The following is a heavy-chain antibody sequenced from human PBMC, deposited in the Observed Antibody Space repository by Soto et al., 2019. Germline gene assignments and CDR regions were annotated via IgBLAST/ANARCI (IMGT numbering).Heavy chain of an antibody. CDR1: GAPFSGYY. CDR2: INHTGST. J-gene: IGHJ4*02. Sequence: LSLTCAVYGAPFSGYYWTWIRQPPGKGLEWIGEINHTGSTKYNPSLKSRVTISLDTSKNQFSLSLRSVTAADTAVYYCARGREIFGAVTPFEYWGQGTLVTVSS. V-gene: IGHV4-34*01. D-gene: IGHD3-3*01. CDR3: ARGREIFGAVTPFEY.